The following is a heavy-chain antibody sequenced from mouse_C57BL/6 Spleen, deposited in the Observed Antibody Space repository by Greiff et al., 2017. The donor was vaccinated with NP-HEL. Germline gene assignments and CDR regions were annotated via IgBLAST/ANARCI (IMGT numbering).Heavy chain of an antibody. CDR1: GYTFTDYY. J-gene: IGHJ4*01. CDR2: INPNNGGT. D-gene: IGHD1-1*01. Sequence: VQLQQSGPELVKPGASVKISCKASGYTFTDYYMNWVKQSHGKSLEWIGDINPNNGGTRYNQKFKGKATLTVDKSSSTAYMELRSLTSEDSAVYYCARTLLTTVVANYAMDYWGQGTSVTVSS. V-gene: IGHV1-26*01. CDR3: ARTLLTTVVANYAMDY.